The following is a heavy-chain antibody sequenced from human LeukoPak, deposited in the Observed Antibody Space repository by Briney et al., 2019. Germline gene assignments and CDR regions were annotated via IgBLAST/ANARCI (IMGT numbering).Heavy chain of an antibody. J-gene: IGHJ4*02. Sequence: SETLSLTCTISGGSVSDYYWSWIRQSPGKGLEWIGYIYYTGSTSYNPSLKSRVTISADTSKNEFSLKLSSVTAADTAVYYCARRAVGATKLFDYWGQGTLVTVSS. D-gene: IGHD1-26*01. CDR3: ARRAVGATKLFDY. CDR2: IYYTGST. V-gene: IGHV4-59*02. CDR1: GGSVSDYY.